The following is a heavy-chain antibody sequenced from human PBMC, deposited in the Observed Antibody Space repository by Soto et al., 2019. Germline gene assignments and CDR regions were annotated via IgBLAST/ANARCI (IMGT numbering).Heavy chain of an antibody. J-gene: IGHJ4*02. CDR2: ISAYNGNT. D-gene: IGHD3-9*01. V-gene: IGHV1-18*01. CDR1: GYTFTSYG. CDR3: AYAQLTRLQRLHYFDY. Sequence: ASVKVSCKASGYTFTSYGISWVRQAPGQGLEWMGWISAYNGNTNYAQKLQGRVTMTTDTSTSTAYMELRSLRSDDTAVYYCAYAQLTRLQRLHYFDYWGQGTLVTVSS.